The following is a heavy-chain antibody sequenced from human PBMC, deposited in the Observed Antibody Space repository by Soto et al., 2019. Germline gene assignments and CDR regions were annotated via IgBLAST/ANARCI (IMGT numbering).Heavy chain of an antibody. V-gene: IGHV3-33*01. CDR2: IWYDGSNK. Sequence: GGSLRLSCAASGFTFSSYGMHWVRQAPGKGLEWVAVIWYDGSNKYYADSVKGRFTISRDNSKNTLYLQMNSLRAEDTAVYYCAREVVAATLGYYYMDVWGKGTTVTVSS. J-gene: IGHJ6*03. D-gene: IGHD2-15*01. CDR1: GFTFSSYG. CDR3: AREVVAATLGYYYMDV.